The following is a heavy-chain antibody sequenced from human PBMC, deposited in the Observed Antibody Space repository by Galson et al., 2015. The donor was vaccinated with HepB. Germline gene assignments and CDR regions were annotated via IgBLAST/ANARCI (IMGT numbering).Heavy chain of an antibody. CDR3: AGPATITGEDFDY. CDR1: GYTFTGYY. D-gene: IGHD5-12*01. Sequence: SVKVSCKASGYTFTGYYMHWVRQAPGQGLEWMGRINPNSGGTNYAQKFQGRVTMTRDTSISTAYMELSRLRSDDTAVYYCAGPATITGEDFDYWGQGTLVTVSS. V-gene: IGHV1-2*06. J-gene: IGHJ4*02. CDR2: INPNSGGT.